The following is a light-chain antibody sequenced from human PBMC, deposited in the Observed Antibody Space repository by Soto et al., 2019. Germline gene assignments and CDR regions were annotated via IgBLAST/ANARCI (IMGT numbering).Light chain of an antibody. Sequence: QSVLTQTPSVSGAPGQRVTISCTGGSPNIGAGHDVHWYQQLPGTAPKLLIYADYHRPSGVPDRFSGFRSGTSASLAISGLQTDDEADYYCQSYDSALSAWIFGGGTQLTVL. V-gene: IGLV1-40*01. CDR2: ADY. CDR1: SPNIGAGHD. J-gene: IGLJ2*01. CDR3: QSYDSALSAWI.